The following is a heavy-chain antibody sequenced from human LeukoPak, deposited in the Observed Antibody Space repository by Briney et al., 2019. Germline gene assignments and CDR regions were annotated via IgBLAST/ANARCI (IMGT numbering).Heavy chain of an antibody. J-gene: IGHJ4*02. CDR2: ISGSGGST. D-gene: IGHD2-2*01. Sequence: GGSLRLSCAASGFTFSSYAMSWVRQAPGKGLEWVSAISGSGGSTYYADSVKGRFTISRDNSKNTLYLQMNSLRAEDTAVYYCAKGGRYCSSTSCRTLGYWGQGTLVTVSS. V-gene: IGHV3-23*01. CDR1: GFTFSSYA. CDR3: AKGGRYCSSTSCRTLGY.